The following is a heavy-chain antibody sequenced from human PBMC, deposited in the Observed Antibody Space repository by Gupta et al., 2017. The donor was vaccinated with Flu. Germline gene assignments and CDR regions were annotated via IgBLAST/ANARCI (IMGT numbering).Heavy chain of an antibody. CDR3: ARRYSDSRGYNWFDT. CDR2: IYPGDSDT. CDR1: GSSFSRYW. D-gene: IGHD3-22*01. J-gene: IGHJ5*02. V-gene: IGHV5-51*03. Sequence: EVQLVQSGAEVKKPGESLKISCQGSGSSFSRYWIGWVRQMPGKGLEWMGIIYPGDSDTRYSPSFRGQVTMSVDKSISTAYLQWSSLKASDTAIYYCARRYSDSRGYNWFDTWGQGTLVTVSS.